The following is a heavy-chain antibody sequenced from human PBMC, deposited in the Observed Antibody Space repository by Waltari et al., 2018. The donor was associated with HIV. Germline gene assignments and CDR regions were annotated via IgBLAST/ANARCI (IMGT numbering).Heavy chain of an antibody. J-gene: IGHJ6*02. Sequence: EVQLMESGGGLVQSGGSMRLSCAASGLLFTNYRMSWVRQTPGKGLEWVAYIKDDGSEKYYMVSVKGRFTISRDNAKNSMFLQMNSLRAEDTAVYYCARIGTFPHNYAIDFWGQGTTVTVSS. CDR3: ARIGTFPHNYAIDF. CDR2: IKDDGSEK. D-gene: IGHD1-26*01. V-gene: IGHV3-7*01. CDR1: GLLFTNYR.